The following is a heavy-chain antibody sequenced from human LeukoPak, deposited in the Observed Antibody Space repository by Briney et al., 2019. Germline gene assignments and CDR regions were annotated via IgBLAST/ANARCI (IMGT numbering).Heavy chain of an antibody. CDR3: ARDPGKYASDY. Sequence: SETPSLTCTVSGGSISSYYWSWIRQPAGERPEWIGRISPSGITKYNPSLRGRVAVSVDTSKGQFSLNLTSVTAADTAIYYCARDPGKYASDYWGLGTLVTVSS. V-gene: IGHV4-4*07. CDR2: ISPSGIT. J-gene: IGHJ4*02. CDR1: GGSISSYY. D-gene: IGHD1-14*01.